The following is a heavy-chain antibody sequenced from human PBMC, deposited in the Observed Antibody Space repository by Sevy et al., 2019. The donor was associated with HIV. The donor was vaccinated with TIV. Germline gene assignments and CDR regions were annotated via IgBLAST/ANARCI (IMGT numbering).Heavy chain of an antibody. CDR2: ISYEGTET. J-gene: IGHJ4*01. CDR1: GFAFSTHA. CDR3: ARDGGYSIKWYPLY. Sequence: GGSLRLSCAASGFAFSTHAMHWVRQAPGKGLEWVAVISYEGTETFYAASVEGRFTISRDNSENMLSLQITSLKPVDTAVYYCARDGGYSIKWYPLYWGHGTLVTVSS. D-gene: IGHD1-26*01. V-gene: IGHV3-30-3*01.